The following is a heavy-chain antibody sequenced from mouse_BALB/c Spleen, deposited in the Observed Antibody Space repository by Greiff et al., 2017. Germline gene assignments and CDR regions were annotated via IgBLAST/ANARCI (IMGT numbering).Heavy chain of an antibody. CDR1: GFTFSSFG. V-gene: IGHV5-17*02. D-gene: IGHD1-2*01. CDR2: ISSGSSTI. J-gene: IGHJ2*01. CDR3: ARSENYGYYFDY. Sequence: EVKVEESGGGLVQPGGSRKLSCAASGFTFSSFGMHWVRQAPEKGLEWVAYISSGSSTIYYADTVKGRFTISRDNPKNTLFLQMTSLRSEDTAMYYCARSENYGYYFDYWGQGTTLTVSS.